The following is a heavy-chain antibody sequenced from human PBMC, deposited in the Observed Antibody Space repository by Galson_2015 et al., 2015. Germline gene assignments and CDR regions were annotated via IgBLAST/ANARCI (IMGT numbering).Heavy chain of an antibody. D-gene: IGHD2/OR15-2a*01. CDR1: GCTFTTYY. CDR2: INPNSVGT. V-gene: IGHV1-2*06. Sequence: SVKVSCKASGCTFTTYYMHWVRQAPGQGLEWMGLINPNSVGTNYAQKFQGRVTMTRDTSISTGYMELTRLASDDTAVYYCATVANPASTTSLDHWGQGALVSVSS. J-gene: IGHJ1*01. CDR3: ATVANPASTTSLDH.